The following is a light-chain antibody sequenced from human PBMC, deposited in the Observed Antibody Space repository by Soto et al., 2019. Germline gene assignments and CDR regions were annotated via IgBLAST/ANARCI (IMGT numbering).Light chain of an antibody. CDR1: QSVSSD. CDR2: GIS. Sequence: EIVVTQSPATLSVSPGEGATLSCRASQSVSSDLAWFQQRPGQAPRLLIYGISARATGIPARFSGSGSGTEFTINISSLQSEDSAVYYCQQYKFWPFTFCPGTKVDFK. CDR3: QQYKFWPFT. V-gene: IGKV3-15*01. J-gene: IGKJ3*01.